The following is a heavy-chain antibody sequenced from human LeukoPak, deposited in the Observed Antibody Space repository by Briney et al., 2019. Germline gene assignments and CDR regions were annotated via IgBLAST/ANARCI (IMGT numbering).Heavy chain of an antibody. J-gene: IGHJ5*02. CDR2: ISSRSDYI. CDR3: ARHASVIGWYWPELDP. Sequence: GGSLRLSCAASGFTFSTYSMNWVRQAPGKGLEWVSSISSRSDYIDYADSVKGRFTISRDNAKNSLYLQMNSLRAEDTAVYYCARHASVIGWYWPELDPWGQGTLVTVSS. V-gene: IGHV3-21*01. D-gene: IGHD6-19*01. CDR1: GFTFSTYS.